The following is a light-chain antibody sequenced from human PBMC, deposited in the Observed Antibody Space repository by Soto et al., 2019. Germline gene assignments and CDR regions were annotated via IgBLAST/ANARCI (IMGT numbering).Light chain of an antibody. CDR1: SSDVGSHNL. J-gene: IGLJ1*01. CDR2: EVN. CDR3: CLFAGSGTYV. Sequence: QSVRTQSGTVSGFRGRSITISCTGTSSDVGSHNLVSWYQQHPGKAPKLIIYEVNKRPSGVSNRFSGSKSGNTASLTIFGLQTEDEADYYCCLFAGSGTYVFGTWTKVTVL. V-gene: IGLV2-23*02.